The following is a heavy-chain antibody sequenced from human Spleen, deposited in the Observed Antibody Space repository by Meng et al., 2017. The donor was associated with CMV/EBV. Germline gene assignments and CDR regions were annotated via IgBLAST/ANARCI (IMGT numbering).Heavy chain of an antibody. D-gene: IGHD3-22*01. CDR3: ARDGPNYYDSSGYFSPFGY. J-gene: IGHJ4*02. CDR2: IIPILGIA. Sequence: TFSSYTISWVRQAPGKGLEWMGRIIPILGIANYAQKFQGRVTITADKSTSTAYMELSSLRSEDTAVYYCARDGPNYYDSSGYFSPFGYWGQGTLVTVSS. V-gene: IGHV1-69*04. CDR1: TFSSYT.